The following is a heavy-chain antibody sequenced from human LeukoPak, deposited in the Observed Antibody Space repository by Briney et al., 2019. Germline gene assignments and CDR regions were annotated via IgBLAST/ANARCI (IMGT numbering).Heavy chain of an antibody. CDR2: IYYSGST. CDR3: ARTNRLRSYYYYGMDV. D-gene: IGHD5-12*01. V-gene: IGHV4-59*01. Sequence: SETLSLTCTVPGGSISSYYWSWIRQPPGKGLEWIGYIYYSGSTNYNPSLKSRVTISVDTSKNQFPLKLSSVTAADTAVYYCARTNRLRSYYYYGMDVWGKGTTVTVSS. J-gene: IGHJ6*04. CDR1: GGSISSYY.